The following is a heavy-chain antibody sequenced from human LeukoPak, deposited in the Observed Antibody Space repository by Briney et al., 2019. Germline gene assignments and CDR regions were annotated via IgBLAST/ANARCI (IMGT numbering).Heavy chain of an antibody. V-gene: IGHV3-11*01. J-gene: IGHJ4*02. Sequence: PGGSPRLSCAASGFTFSDYYMSWIRQAPGKGLEGVSYISSSGSTIYYADSVKGRFTISRDNAKNSLYLQMNSLRAEDTAVYYCAGQRWLKPRTVDYWGQGTLVTVSS. D-gene: IGHD5-24*01. CDR1: GFTFSDYY. CDR3: AGQRWLKPRTVDY. CDR2: ISSSGSTI.